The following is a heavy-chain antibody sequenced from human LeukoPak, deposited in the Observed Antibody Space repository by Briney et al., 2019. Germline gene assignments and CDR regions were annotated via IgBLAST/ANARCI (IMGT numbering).Heavy chain of an antibody. CDR3: ARESTTDIVGAVDASKHAFDI. CDR2: INQSGDTNSGST. V-gene: IGHV4-34*01. Sequence: PSETLSLTCVVSGGSFSGYYWSWIRQSPGKGLEWIGDINQSGDTNSGSTNYNPSLKSRVTISADASKNQFSLKVNSVTAADTAVYYCARESTTDIVGAVDASKHAFDIWGQGTMVTVSS. J-gene: IGHJ3*02. CDR1: GGSFSGYY. D-gene: IGHD2-15*01.